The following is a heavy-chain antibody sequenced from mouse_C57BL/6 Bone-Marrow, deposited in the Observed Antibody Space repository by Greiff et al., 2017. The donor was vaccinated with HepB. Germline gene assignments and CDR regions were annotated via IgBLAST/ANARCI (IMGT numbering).Heavy chain of an antibody. Sequence: VQLQQSGPGLVAPSQSLSITCTVSGFSLTSYAISWVRQPPGKGLEWLGVIWTGGGTNYNSALKSRLSISKDNSKSQVFLKMNSLQTDDTARYYCARMFYYGSSYPLYWYFDVWGTGTTVTVSS. CDR3: ARMFYYGSSYPLYWYFDV. CDR1: GFSLTSYA. J-gene: IGHJ1*03. D-gene: IGHD1-1*01. CDR2: IWTGGGT. V-gene: IGHV2-9-1*01.